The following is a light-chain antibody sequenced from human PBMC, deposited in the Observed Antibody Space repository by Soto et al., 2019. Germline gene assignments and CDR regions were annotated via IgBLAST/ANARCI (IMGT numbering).Light chain of an antibody. J-gene: IGKJ2*01. V-gene: IGKV1-5*01. Sequence: DIQMTQSPSTLSASVGDRVAITCRASQGIVRWLAWYQQKPGKAPKLLIYDASSLESGVPSRFSGSGAGTEFTLTISSLQPEDSAVYYCQQYGSSPPYAFGQGTKVDIK. CDR2: DAS. CDR3: QQYGSSPPYA. CDR1: QGIVRW.